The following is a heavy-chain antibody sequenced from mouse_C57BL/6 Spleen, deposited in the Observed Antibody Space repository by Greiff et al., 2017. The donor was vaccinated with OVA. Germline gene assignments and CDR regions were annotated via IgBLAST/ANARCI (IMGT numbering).Heavy chain of an antibody. V-gene: IGHV1-26*01. Sequence: VQLQQSGPELVKPGASVKISCKASGYTFTDYYMNWVKQSHGKSLEWIGDINPNNGGTSYNQKFKGKATLTVDKSSSTAYMELRSLTSEDSAVYYCARRGPYYYGTSFAYWGQGTLVTVSA. J-gene: IGHJ3*01. CDR2: INPNNGGT. D-gene: IGHD1-1*01. CDR3: ARRGPYYYGTSFAY. CDR1: GYTFTDYY.